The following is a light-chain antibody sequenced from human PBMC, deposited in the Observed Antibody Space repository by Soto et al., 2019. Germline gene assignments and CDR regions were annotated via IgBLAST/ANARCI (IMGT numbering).Light chain of an antibody. CDR3: AAWDDGLNGWV. V-gene: IGLV1-44*01. CDR1: SSNIGSNT. Sequence: QSVLTQPPSASGTPGQRVTISCSGSSSNIGSNTVNWYQQLPGTAPKLLIYINNQQPSGVPDLFSGSKSGTSASLAISGLHYEEEADYYCAAWDDGLNGWVFGGGTKLTVL. J-gene: IGLJ3*02. CDR2: INN.